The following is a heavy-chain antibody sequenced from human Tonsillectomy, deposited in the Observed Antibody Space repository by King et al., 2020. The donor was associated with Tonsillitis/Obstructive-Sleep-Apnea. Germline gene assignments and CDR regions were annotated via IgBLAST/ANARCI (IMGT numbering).Heavy chain of an antibody. Sequence: QLQESGPGLVKPSETLSLTCTVSGASVSSRDYYWGWIRQPPGKGLEWIGSIYYTGTTYYNPSLKSRVTISVDTSKNQFSLRLNSVTAADTADYYCARQTDLIGAYYYCIDVWGKGTTVTVSS. CDR1: GASVSSRDYY. V-gene: IGHV4-39*01. CDR3: ARQTDLIGAYYYCIDV. D-gene: IGHD3-22*01. CDR2: IYYTGTT. J-gene: IGHJ6*03.